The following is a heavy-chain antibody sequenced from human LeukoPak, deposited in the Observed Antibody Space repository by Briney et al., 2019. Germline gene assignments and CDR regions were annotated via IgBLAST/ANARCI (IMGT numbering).Heavy chain of an antibody. CDR3: AGGFGSYSPDY. J-gene: IGHJ4*02. CDR2: ISSSGTTV. D-gene: IGHD3-10*01. Sequence: PGGSLRLSCAASGFTFSTFELNWVRQAPGKGLEWVSYISSSGTTVYYADSAKGRFTISRDNARSALYLQMNSLRAEDTAVYYCAGGFGSYSPDYWGQGTLVTVSS. V-gene: IGHV3-48*03. CDR1: GFTFSTFE.